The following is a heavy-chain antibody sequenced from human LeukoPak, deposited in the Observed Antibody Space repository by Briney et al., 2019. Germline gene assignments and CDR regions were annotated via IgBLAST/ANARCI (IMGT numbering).Heavy chain of an antibody. CDR3: ARRRTTGTTGYFDF. J-gene: IGHJ4*02. D-gene: IGHD1-1*01. CDR1: GGSISTYY. CDR2: IYTSEST. V-gene: IGHV4-4*09. Sequence: PSETLSLTCTVSGGSISTYYWSWIRQPPGKGLEWIGYIYTSESTNYNPSLKSRVTISVDTSKNQFSLMLSSVTAADTAFYYCARRRTTGTTGYFDFWGRGILVTFSS.